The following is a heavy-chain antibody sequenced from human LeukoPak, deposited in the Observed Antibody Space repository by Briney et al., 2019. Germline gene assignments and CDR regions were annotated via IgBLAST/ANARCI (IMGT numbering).Heavy chain of an antibody. D-gene: IGHD1-26*01. J-gene: IGHJ4*02. CDR3: ARTRSSGGYSGADY. V-gene: IGHV3-20*04. CDR2: LNWNGGST. Sequence: GGSLRLSGAASGFTFDSHGMTWVRQAPGKGLEWVSGLNWNGGSTGYADSLQGRFTISRDNAKNSLYLQMTSLRAEDTALYYCARTRSSGGYSGADYWGQGTLVTVSS. CDR1: GFTFDSHG.